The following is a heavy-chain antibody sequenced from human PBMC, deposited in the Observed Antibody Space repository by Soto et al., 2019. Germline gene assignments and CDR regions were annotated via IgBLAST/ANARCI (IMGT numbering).Heavy chain of an antibody. Sequence: GASVKVSCKASGGTFSSYAISWVRQAPGQGLEWMGGIIPIFGTANYAQKFQGRVTITADESTSTAYMEPSSLRSEDTAVYYCARERCSGGSCYSAYFDYWGQGTPVTVSS. J-gene: IGHJ4*02. CDR1: GGTFSSYA. D-gene: IGHD2-15*01. CDR3: ARERCSGGSCYSAYFDY. V-gene: IGHV1-69*13. CDR2: IIPIFGTA.